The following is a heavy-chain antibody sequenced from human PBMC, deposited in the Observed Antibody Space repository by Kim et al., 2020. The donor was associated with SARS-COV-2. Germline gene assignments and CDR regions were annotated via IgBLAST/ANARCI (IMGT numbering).Heavy chain of an antibody. V-gene: IGHV3-49*03. Sequence: GGSLRLSCTASGFTFGDYAMSWFRQAPGKGLEWVGFIRSKAYGGTTEYAASVKGRFTIASDDSKRIAHLQMNSLKTEDTAVYYCTTRETIFGVVKYYWYFVLCGRGTLVTVSS. D-gene: IGHD3-3*01. CDR1: GFTFGDYA. CDR3: TTRETIFGVVKYYWYFVL. J-gene: IGHJ2*01. CDR2: IRSKAYGGTT.